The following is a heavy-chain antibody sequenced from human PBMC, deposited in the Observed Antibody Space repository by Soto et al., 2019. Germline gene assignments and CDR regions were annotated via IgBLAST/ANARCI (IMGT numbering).Heavy chain of an antibody. Sequence: GASVKVACKASGYTFTSYDINWVRQATGQGLEWMGWMNPNSGNTGYAQKFQGRVTMTRNTSISTAYMELSSLRSEDTAVYYCARTRITFGPRAFDPWGQGTLVTVSS. D-gene: IGHD3-16*01. CDR2: MNPNSGNT. CDR1: GYTFTSYD. V-gene: IGHV1-8*01. CDR3: ARTRITFGPRAFDP. J-gene: IGHJ5*02.